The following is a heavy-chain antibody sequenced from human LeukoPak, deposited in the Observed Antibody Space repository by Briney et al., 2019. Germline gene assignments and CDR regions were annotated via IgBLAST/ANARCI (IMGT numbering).Heavy chain of an antibody. V-gene: IGHV4-34*01. CDR1: GGSFSGYY. CDR2: INHSGST. J-gene: IGHJ6*03. CDR3: ASSPPYYYGSGSYYAYYYYYYTDV. Sequence: SETLSLTCAVYGGSFSGYYWSWIRQPPGKGLEWIGEINHSGSTNYNPSLKSRVTISVDTSKNQFSLKLSSVTAADTAVYYCASSPPYYYGSGSYYAYYYYYYTDVWGKGTTVTVSS. D-gene: IGHD3-10*01.